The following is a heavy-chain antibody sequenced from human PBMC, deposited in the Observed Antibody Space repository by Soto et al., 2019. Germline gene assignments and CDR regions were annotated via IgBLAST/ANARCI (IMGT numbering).Heavy chain of an antibody. D-gene: IGHD3-3*01. CDR2: IYYCGST. Sequence: SETLSLTCTVSGGSISSGDYYWSWIRQPPGKGLEWIGYIYYCGSTYYNPSLKSRVTISVDTSKNQFSLKLSSVTAADTAVYYCASGLAKYDFWSGQALFDYWGQGTLVTVSS. CDR3: ASGLAKYDFWSGQALFDY. CDR1: GGSISSGDYY. J-gene: IGHJ4*02. V-gene: IGHV4-30-4*01.